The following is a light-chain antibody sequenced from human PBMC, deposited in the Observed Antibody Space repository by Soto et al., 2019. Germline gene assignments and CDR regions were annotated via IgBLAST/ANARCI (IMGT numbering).Light chain of an antibody. CDR2: EVN. CDR3: SSYSISTAYL. Sequence: VLTQPASVSGSPGQSITISCTETSSDVGGYDYVSWYQLHPDKAPKLMVFEVNNRPSGVSYRFSGAKSGNTASLTISGLQAEGEADYVCSSYSISTAYLFGAGTKVTVL. J-gene: IGLJ1*01. CDR1: SSDVGGYDY. V-gene: IGLV2-14*01.